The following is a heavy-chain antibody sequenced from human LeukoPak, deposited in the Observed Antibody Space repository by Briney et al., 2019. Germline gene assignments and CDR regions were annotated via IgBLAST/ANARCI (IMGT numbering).Heavy chain of an antibody. CDR3: ARGTITLDAFDI. Sequence: SETLSLTCTVSGGSISSSSYYWGWIRQPPGKGLERIGSIYYSGSTYYNPSLKSRVTISVDTSKNQFSLKLSSVTAADTAVYYCARGTITLDAFDIWGQGTMVTVSS. D-gene: IGHD5-24*01. CDR2: IYYSGST. V-gene: IGHV4-39*01. J-gene: IGHJ3*02. CDR1: GGSISSSSYY.